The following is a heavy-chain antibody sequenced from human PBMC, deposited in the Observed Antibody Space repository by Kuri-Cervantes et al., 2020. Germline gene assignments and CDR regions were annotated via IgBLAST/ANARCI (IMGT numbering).Heavy chain of an antibody. CDR3: ARDRDRNFIAAAGPDAFDI. CDR1: GYTFINNG. Sequence: ASVKVSCKASGYTFINNGISWVRQAPGQGLEWLGWISAYTGDTNYAQKLQDRLTMTTDTSTSTAYMELSSLRPDDTAVYYCARDRDRNFIAAAGPDAFDIWGQGTMVTVSS. V-gene: IGHV1-18*01. J-gene: IGHJ3*02. D-gene: IGHD6-13*01. CDR2: ISAYTGDT.